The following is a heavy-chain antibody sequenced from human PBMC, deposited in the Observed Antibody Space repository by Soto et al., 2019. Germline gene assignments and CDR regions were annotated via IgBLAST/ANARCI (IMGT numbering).Heavy chain of an antibody. Sequence: QVQLVQSGAEVKKPGASVKVSCKASGYTFTSYYMHWVRQAPGQGLEWMGIINPSGGSTSYAQKFQGRVTMPRDTSTSTVYMELSSLRSEDTAVYYCARVREVGAIYGAFDIWGQGTMVTVSS. CDR3: ARVREVGAIYGAFDI. J-gene: IGHJ3*02. CDR2: INPSGGST. CDR1: GYTFTSYY. V-gene: IGHV1-46*01. D-gene: IGHD1-26*01.